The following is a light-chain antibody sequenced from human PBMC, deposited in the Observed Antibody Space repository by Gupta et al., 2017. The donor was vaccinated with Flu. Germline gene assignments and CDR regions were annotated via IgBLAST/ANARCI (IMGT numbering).Light chain of an antibody. CDR3: CSYAGSSTWV. CDR1: SSVIGSHNL. V-gene: IGLV2-23*02. J-gene: IGLJ3*02. CDR2: EVT. Sequence: SALPQPASVSGSPRPSITIACTGTSSVIGSHNLVSWYQQHPGKAPKLFIYEVTKRPSGVSNRFAGSKAGNTASLTISGLQAEDEADYYCCSYAGSSTWVFGGGTKLTVL.